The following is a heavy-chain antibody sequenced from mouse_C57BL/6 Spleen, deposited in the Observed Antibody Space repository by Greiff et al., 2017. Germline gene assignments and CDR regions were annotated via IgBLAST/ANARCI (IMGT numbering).Heavy chain of an antibody. CDR1: GFTFSSYA. V-gene: IGHV5-4*01. CDR3: TRDSLSNTVVATRAWFAD. D-gene: IGHD1-1*01. J-gene: IGHJ3*01. CDR2: ISDGGSYP. Sequence: EVKLVESGGGLVKPGGSLKLSCAASGFTFSSYAMSWVRQTPEKRLEWVATISDGGSYPYYPDNVKGRFTFSRDNAKNNLYLQMGQQKSKDTAMYYCTRDSLSNTVVATRAWFADWGQGTLVTVSA.